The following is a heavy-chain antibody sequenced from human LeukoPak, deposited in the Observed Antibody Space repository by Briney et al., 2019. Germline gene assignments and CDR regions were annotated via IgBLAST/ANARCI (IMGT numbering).Heavy chain of an antibody. CDR2: IRDDGSKQ. V-gene: IGHV3-30*02. D-gene: IGHD6-13*01. Sequence: PGGSLRLSCAASGFTFSNYGMHWVRQAPGKGLEWVAFIRDDGSKQYDADPVKGRFTISRDNSQNTLYLQMNSLRAEDTAVYYCAKDHPITSAGLDYWGQGTLVTVSS. CDR1: GFTFSNYG. CDR3: AKDHPITSAGLDY. J-gene: IGHJ4*02.